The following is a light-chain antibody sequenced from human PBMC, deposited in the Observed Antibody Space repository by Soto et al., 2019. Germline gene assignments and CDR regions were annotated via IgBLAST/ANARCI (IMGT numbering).Light chain of an antibody. CDR1: SSDVGGYNY. CDR2: DVS. Sequence: QSALTQPASVSGSPGQSITISCTGTSSDVGGYNYVSWYQQHPGKAPKLMVYDVSNRPSGVSNRFSGSKSGNTASLIISGLQAEDEADYYCSSYTSTSTLVVFGPGTKLTVL. V-gene: IGLV2-14*01. J-gene: IGLJ1*01. CDR3: SSYTSTSTLVV.